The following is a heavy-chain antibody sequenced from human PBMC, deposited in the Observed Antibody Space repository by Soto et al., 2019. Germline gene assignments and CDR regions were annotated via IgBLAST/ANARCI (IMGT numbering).Heavy chain of an antibody. CDR2: INHSGST. CDR3: ARDKITGLFDY. D-gene: IGHD2-8*02. Sequence: QVQLQQWGAGLLKPSETLSLTCAVYGGSFSGYYWTWIRQPPGTGLEWIGEINHSGSTNYNPSFKSRVTISVDTSKNQFSLKLTSVTAADTAVYYCARDKITGLFDYWGQGTLVTGSS. CDR1: GGSFSGYY. J-gene: IGHJ4*02. V-gene: IGHV4-34*01.